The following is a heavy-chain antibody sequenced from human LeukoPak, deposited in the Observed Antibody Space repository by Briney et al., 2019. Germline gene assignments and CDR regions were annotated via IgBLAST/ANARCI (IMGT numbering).Heavy chain of an antibody. CDR1: GFTVSSNY. Sequence: GGSLRLSCAASGFTVSSNYMSWVRQAPGKGLEWVSIIYSGGTTYYADSVKGRFIISRDNAKNTLYLQMNSLRVEDTAVYYCARAPPSNGYSYHFDIWGQGTMVTVSS. J-gene: IGHJ3*02. CDR2: IYSGGTT. V-gene: IGHV3-53*01. CDR3: ARAPPSNGYSYHFDI. D-gene: IGHD5-18*01.